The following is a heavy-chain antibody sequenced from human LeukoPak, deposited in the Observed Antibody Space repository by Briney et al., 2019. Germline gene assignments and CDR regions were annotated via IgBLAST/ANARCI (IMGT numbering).Heavy chain of an antibody. V-gene: IGHV6-1*01. Sequence: SQTLSLTCAISGDSVSSNSAAWNWIRQSPSRGLEWLGRTYYRSKWYNDYAVSVKSRITINPDTSKDQFSLQLNSVTPEDTAVYYCARDGNAIAVADIYYYGMDVWGQGTTVTVSS. CDR1: GDSVSSNSAA. CDR2: TYYRSKWYN. CDR3: ARDGNAIAVADIYYYGMDV. D-gene: IGHD6-19*01. J-gene: IGHJ6*02.